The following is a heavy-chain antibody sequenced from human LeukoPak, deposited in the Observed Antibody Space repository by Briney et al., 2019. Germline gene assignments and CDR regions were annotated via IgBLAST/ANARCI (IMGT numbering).Heavy chain of an antibody. Sequence: ASVKVSCKASGYTFTGYYMHWVRQAPGQGLEWMGWINPNSGGTNYAQKFQGWVTMTRDTSISTAYMELSRLRSDDTAVYYCARAGVLVGTLKWFGESQYYFDYWGQGTLVTVSS. CDR3: ARAGVLVGTLKWFGESQYYFDY. CDR1: GYTFTGYY. D-gene: IGHD3-10*01. J-gene: IGHJ4*02. CDR2: INPNSGGT. V-gene: IGHV1-2*04.